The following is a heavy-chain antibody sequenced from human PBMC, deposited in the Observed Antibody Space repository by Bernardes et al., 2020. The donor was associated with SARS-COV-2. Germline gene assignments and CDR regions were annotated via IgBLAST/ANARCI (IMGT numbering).Heavy chain of an antibody. CDR1: GFTISSYS. Sequence: GPLSLSRAASGFTISSYSRNWVRTAPGKGLEWVSYISIRSMTIYYADSVKGRFTISRDNAKNSLYLQMNSLRAEDTAVYYCAREFGSSYSYFDYWGQGALVTVSS. CDR2: ISIRSMTI. J-gene: IGHJ4*02. CDR3: AREFGSSYSYFDY. D-gene: IGHD6-6*01. V-gene: IGHV3-48*01.